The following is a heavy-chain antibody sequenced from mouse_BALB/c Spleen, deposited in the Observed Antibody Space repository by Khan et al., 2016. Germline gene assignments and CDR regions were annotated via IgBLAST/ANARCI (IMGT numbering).Heavy chain of an antibody. J-gene: IGHJ3*01. CDR3: ATGFAY. Sequence: VQLKESGPGLVKPSQSLSLTCTVTGYSITSDYAWNWIRQFPGNKLEWMGYISYSGSTSYNPSLKSRISITRDTSKNQFFLQLNSVTTEDTATYYCATGFAYWGQGTLVTVSA. CDR1: GYSITSDYA. V-gene: IGHV3-2*02. CDR2: ISYSGST.